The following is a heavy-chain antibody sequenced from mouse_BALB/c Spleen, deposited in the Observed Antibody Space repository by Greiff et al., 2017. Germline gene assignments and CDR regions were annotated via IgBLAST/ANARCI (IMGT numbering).Heavy chain of an antibody. J-gene: IGHJ2*01. V-gene: IGHV1-9*01. Sequence: VKLMESGAELMKPGASVKISCKATGYTFSSYWIEWVKQRPGHGLEWIGEILPGSGSTNYNEKFKGKATFTADTSSNTAYMQLSSLTSEDSAVYYCARVGYGNYYFDYWGQGTTLTVSS. CDR3: ARVGYGNYYFDY. D-gene: IGHD2-10*02. CDR2: ILPGSGST. CDR1: GYTFSSYW.